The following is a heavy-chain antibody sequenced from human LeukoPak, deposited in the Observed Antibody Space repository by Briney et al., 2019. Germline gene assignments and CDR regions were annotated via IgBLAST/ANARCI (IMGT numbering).Heavy chain of an antibody. V-gene: IGHV4-61*02. CDR1: GGSISSGSYY. J-gene: IGHJ3*02. CDR2: IYTSGST. CDR3: SNVGGPDDAFDI. Sequence: SETLSLTCTVSGGSISSGSYYWSWIRQPAGKGLEWIGRIYTSGSTNYNPSLKSRVTISVDTSKNQFSLKLSSVTAADTAVYYCSNVGGPDDAFDIWGQGTMVTVSS. D-gene: IGHD3-10*02.